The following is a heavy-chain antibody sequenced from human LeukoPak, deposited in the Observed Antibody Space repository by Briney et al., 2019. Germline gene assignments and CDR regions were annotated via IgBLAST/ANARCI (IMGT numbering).Heavy chain of an antibody. J-gene: IGHJ4*02. Sequence: SETLSLTCAVYGGSFSGYYWSWIRQPPGKGLDWIGEINHSGSTNYNPSLKSRVTISVDTSKNQFSLKLSSVTAADTAVYYCARGHSGIPIDYWGQGTLVTVSS. CDR2: INHSGST. CDR3: ARGHSGIPIDY. CDR1: GGSFSGYY. D-gene: IGHD3-10*01. V-gene: IGHV4-34*01.